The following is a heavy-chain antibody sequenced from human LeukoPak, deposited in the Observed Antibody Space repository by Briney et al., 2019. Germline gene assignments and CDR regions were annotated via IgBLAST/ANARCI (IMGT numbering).Heavy chain of an antibody. D-gene: IGHD3-16*01. CDR2: IYHSGST. CDR3: ARASIGGDAFDI. J-gene: IGHJ3*02. Sequence: PSETLSLTCAVSGGSISSGGYSWSWIRQPPGKGLEWIGYIYHSGSTYYNPSLKSRVTISVDRSKNQFSLKLSSVTAADTAVYCCARASIGGDAFDIWGQGTMVTVSS. CDR1: GGSISSGGYS. V-gene: IGHV4-30-2*01.